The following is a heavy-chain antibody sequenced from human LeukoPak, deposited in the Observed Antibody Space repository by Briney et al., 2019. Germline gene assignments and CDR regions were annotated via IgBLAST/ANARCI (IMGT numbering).Heavy chain of an antibody. CDR3: ATVFYGGRHFDY. CDR2: FDPEDVET. J-gene: IGHJ4*02. D-gene: IGHD2/OR15-2a*01. Sequence: ASVKVSCKVSGNTFTDLSMNWVRQAPGKGLEWMGGFDPEDVETIYAQKFQGRVTMTEDTSTATAYMELSSLRPDDTAVYYCATVFYGGRHFDYGGRGTLVTVPS. CDR1: GNTFTDLS. V-gene: IGHV1-24*01.